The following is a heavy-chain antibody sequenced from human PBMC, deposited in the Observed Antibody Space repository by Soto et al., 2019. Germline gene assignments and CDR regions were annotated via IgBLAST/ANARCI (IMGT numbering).Heavy chain of an antibody. Sequence: GGSLILSCAASGFTFSSYCMHWVRQAPGKGLEWVAVISYDGSNKYYADSVKGRFTISRDNSKNTLYLQMNSLRAEDTAVYYCAKPSGYDYWVSPFDYWGQGTLVTVSS. V-gene: IGHV3-30*18. CDR3: AKPSGYDYWVSPFDY. CDR2: ISYDGSNK. J-gene: IGHJ4*02. D-gene: IGHD5-12*01. CDR1: GFTFSSYC.